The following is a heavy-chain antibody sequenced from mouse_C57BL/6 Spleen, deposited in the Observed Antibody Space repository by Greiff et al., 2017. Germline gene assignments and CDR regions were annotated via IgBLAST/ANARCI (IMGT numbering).Heavy chain of an antibody. D-gene: IGHD1-1*01. V-gene: IGHV10-1*01. Sequence: DVHLVESGGGLVQPKGSLKLSCAASGFSFNTYAMNWVRQAPGQGLEWVARISSKSNNYATYYADSVKDRFTISRDDSEVMLNLRMNNLKSEDTAMYDCVRDDYGCYFDYWGQGTTLTVSS. J-gene: IGHJ2*01. CDR3: VRDDYGCYFDY. CDR1: GFSFNTYA. CDR2: ISSKSNNYAT.